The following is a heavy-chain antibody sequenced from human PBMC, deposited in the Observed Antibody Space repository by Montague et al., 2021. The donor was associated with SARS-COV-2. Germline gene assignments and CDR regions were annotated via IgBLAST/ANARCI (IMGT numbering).Heavy chain of an antibody. Sequence: PALVKPTQTLTLTCTFSGFSLSTSGMCVSWIRQPPGKALEWLARIDWDDDKYYSTSLKTRLTISKDTSKNQVVLTMTNMDPVDTATYYCAHRLPAVAAFDYWGQGTLVTVSS. V-gene: IGHV2-70*12. CDR3: AHRLPAVAAFDY. J-gene: IGHJ4*02. CDR2: IDWDDDK. D-gene: IGHD6-6*01. CDR1: GFSLSTSGMC.